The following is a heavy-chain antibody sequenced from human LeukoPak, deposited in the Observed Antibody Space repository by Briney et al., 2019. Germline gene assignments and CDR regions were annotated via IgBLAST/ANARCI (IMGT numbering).Heavy chain of an antibody. J-gene: IGHJ4*02. V-gene: IGHV3-30*02. Sequence: PGGSLRLSCAASRFTFSSYGMHWVRQAPGKGLEWVAFIRYDGSNKYYADSVKGRSTISRDNSKNTLYLQMNSLRAEDTAVYYCARRSGIAVAGAFDYWGQGTLVTVSS. CDR3: ARRSGIAVAGAFDY. CDR1: RFTFSSYG. D-gene: IGHD6-19*01. CDR2: IRYDGSNK.